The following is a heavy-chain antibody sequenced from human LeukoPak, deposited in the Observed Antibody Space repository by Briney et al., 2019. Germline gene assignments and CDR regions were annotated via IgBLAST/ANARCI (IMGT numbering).Heavy chain of an antibody. D-gene: IGHD4-17*01. CDR1: GYTFTSYY. CDR3: ARASSGSTVTTLFSWFDP. Sequence: ASVKVSCKASGYTFTSYYMHWVRQAPGQGLEWMGIINPSGGSTSYAQKFQGRVTMTRDISTSTVYMELSSLRSEDTAVYYCARASSGSTVTTLFSWFDPWGQGTLVTVSS. CDR2: INPSGGST. V-gene: IGHV1-46*01. J-gene: IGHJ5*02.